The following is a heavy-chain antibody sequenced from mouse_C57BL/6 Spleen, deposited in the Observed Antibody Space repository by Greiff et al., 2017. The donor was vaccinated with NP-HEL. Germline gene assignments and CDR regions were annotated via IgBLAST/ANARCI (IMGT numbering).Heavy chain of an antibody. V-gene: IGHV1-26*01. J-gene: IGHJ4*01. D-gene: IGHD1-1*01. Sequence: VQLQQSGPELVKPGASVKISCKASGYTFTDYYMNWVKQSHGKSLEWIGDINPNNGGTSYNQKFKGKATLTVDQSSSTAYMELRSLTSEDSAVYYCAKSGPYYYGSSVAMDYWGQGTSVTVSS. CDR3: AKSGPYYYGSSVAMDY. CDR2: INPNNGGT. CDR1: GYTFTDYY.